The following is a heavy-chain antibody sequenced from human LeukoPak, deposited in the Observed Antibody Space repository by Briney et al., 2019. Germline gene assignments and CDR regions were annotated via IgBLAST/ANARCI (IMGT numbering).Heavy chain of an antibody. CDR1: GYTFTGYY. CDR3: AREDTVTTDY. Sequence: ASVKVSCKASGYTFTGYYMHWVRQAPGQGLEWMGWISAYNGNTNYAQKLQGRVTMTTDTSTSTAYMELRSLRSDDTAVYYCAREDTVTTDYWGQGTLVTVSS. D-gene: IGHD4-17*01. CDR2: ISAYNGNT. J-gene: IGHJ4*02. V-gene: IGHV1-18*04.